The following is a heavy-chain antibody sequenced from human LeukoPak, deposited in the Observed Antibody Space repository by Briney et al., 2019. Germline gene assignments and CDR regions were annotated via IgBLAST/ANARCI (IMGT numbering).Heavy chain of an antibody. D-gene: IGHD3-22*01. CDR1: GYTFTNYY. J-gene: IGHJ4*02. V-gene: IGHV1-2*02. Sequence: ASVKVSCKASGYTFTNYYIHWGRQAPGQGRERRGWINPISGGTNYAQKFQGSVTMTRDTSITTAYMDLSRLRSDDTAVYYCARIYYYDTSGYYYWGQGTLVTVSS. CDR2: INPISGGT. CDR3: ARIYYYDTSGYYY.